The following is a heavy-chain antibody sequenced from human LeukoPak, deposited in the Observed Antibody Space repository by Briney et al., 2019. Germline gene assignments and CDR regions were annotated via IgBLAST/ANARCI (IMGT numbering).Heavy chain of an antibody. D-gene: IGHD3-10*01. V-gene: IGHV4-31*03. CDR3: ARLTMVRGLDI. J-gene: IGHJ3*02. CDR2: IYYSGST. Sequence: SETLSLTCSVSGDSITSGGYYWSWIRQFPGKGLEWFGHIYYSGSTYYNVSLQSRMTISIATSKIQFSLTLKSVSAADTAVYYCARLTMVRGLDIWGQGTTVTVSS. CDR1: GDSITSGGYY.